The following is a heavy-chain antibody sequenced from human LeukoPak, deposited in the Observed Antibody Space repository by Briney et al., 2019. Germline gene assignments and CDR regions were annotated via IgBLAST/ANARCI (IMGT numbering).Heavy chain of an antibody. Sequence: GGSLRLSCVASGFTFSNYWMNWVRQAPGKGLEWVANIKQDGGDTYYVYSVKGRFTISRDNAKNSLYLQMNSLRAEDTAVYYCARGATNYVFDIWGQGTMVTVSS. J-gene: IGHJ3*02. CDR2: IKQDGGDT. CDR3: ARGATNYVFDI. V-gene: IGHV3-7*01. D-gene: IGHD1-26*01. CDR1: GFTFSNYW.